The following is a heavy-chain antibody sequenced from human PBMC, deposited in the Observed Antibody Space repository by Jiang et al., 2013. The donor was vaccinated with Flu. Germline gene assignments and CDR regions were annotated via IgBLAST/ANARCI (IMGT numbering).Heavy chain of an antibody. CDR2: INTYNNNS. D-gene: IGHD1-14*01. J-gene: IGHJ4*02. CDR3: TRTRNRGGMARDFDY. CDR1: GYTFTNYG. V-gene: IGHV1-18*01. Sequence: CGAEVKKPGASVKVTCKASGYTFTNYGISWVRQAPGQGLEWVGWINTYNNNSNYAQKVQDRVTMTTDTSTSTAYMELRSLRSDDTAVYYCTRTRNRGGMARDFDYWGQGTPVTVSS.